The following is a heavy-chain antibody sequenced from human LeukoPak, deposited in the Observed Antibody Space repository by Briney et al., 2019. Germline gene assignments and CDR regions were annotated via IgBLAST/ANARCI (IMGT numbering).Heavy chain of an antibody. CDR3: GRDLGYHQVGY. D-gene: IGHD3-16*01. CDR2: IKTDGSDT. Sequence: GGSLRLSCEASGFTFSLSWMIWVRQAPGKGLEWVASIKTDGSDTYYVDSVKGRFTISRDNTRNSLYLQMNNLRAEDTAVYYCGRDLGYHQVGYWGQGTLVTVSS. J-gene: IGHJ4*02. V-gene: IGHV3-7*01. CDR1: GFTFSLSW.